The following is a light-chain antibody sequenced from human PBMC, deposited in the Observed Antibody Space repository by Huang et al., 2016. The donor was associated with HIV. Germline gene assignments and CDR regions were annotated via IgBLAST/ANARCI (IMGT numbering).Light chain of an antibody. CDR3: QQSFRSPLT. CDR2: AAS. J-gene: IGKJ4*01. V-gene: IGKV1-39*01. Sequence: DIQMTQPPSSLSASVGDRVTITCRASQPINNYSNWYQQKPGKAPKLLIFAASTLHSEVASRCGGSGARTDFTLSIRSLQPEDFATYYCQQSFRSPLTVGGGTKVEIK. CDR1: QPINNY.